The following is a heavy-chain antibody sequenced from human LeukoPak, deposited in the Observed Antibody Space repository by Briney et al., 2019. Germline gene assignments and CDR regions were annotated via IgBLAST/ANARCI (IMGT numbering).Heavy chain of an antibody. D-gene: IGHD6-13*01. CDR1: GYTFTGYY. CDR3: ARETAAAGTSAFDI. CDR2: INPNSGGT. Sequence: ASVKVSCEASGYTFTGYYMHWVRQAPVQGLEWMGWINPNSGGTNYAQKFQGRVTMTRDTSISTAYMELSRLRSDDTAVYYCARETAAAGTSAFDIWGQGTMVTVSS. J-gene: IGHJ3*02. V-gene: IGHV1-2*02.